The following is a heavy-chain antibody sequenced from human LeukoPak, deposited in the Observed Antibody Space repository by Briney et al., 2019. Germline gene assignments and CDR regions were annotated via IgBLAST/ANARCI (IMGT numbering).Heavy chain of an antibody. J-gene: IGHJ4*02. V-gene: IGHV3-15*01. CDR1: GFTFSNAW. CDR3: AKGTYYPEYYFDY. CDR2: IKSLTDGGAT. Sequence: PGGSLRLSCAVSGFTFSNAWMTWVRQAPGKGLEWVGLIKSLTDGGATVYAAPVKGRFTISRDDSKNTVYLQMDSLRAEDTAIYYCAKGTYYPEYYFDYWGQGTLVTVSS. D-gene: IGHD3-22*01.